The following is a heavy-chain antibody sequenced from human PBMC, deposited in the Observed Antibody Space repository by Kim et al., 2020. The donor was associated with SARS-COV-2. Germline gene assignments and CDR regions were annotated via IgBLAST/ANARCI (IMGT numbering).Heavy chain of an antibody. CDR3: RGGFYFEY. Sequence: GNGNRIYSQKFQGRVTFTTDTSASTAYMELSSLRSEDSAVYYCRGGFYFEYWGQGTLVTVSS. D-gene: IGHD3-16*01. CDR2: GNGNR. V-gene: IGHV1-3*01. J-gene: IGHJ4*02.